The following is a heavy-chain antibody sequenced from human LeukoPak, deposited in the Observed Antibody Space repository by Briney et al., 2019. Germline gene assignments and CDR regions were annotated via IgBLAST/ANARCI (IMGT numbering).Heavy chain of an antibody. CDR3: AREKEQVNYYDSSPVDY. J-gene: IGHJ4*02. Sequence: GGSLRLSCAASGFIFSRSWMHWVRQVPGKGLVWISRMSSDGSSITYAESVKGRFTISRDNAKNSLNLQMNSLRVEDTAVYYCAREKEQVNYYDSSPVDYWGQGTLVTVSS. CDR1: GFIFSRSW. D-gene: IGHD3-22*01. V-gene: IGHV3-74*01. CDR2: MSSDGSSI.